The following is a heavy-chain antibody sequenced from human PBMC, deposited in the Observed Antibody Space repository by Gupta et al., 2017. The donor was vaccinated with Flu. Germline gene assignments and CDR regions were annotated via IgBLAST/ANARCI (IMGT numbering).Heavy chain of an antibody. J-gene: IGHJ4*02. V-gene: IGHV3-23*01. D-gene: IGHD1-26*01. CDR2: SAGGGDRS. CDR1: GLTFSDYA. CDR3: AKDRACNHAIDI. Sequence: EVQLLESGVGLVQPGGSLRLSCAASGLTFSDYAMNWVRQAPGKGLEGGANSAGGGDRSWYADSGMGRFTISRDHSKNTLYLQMNRLRSEDTAVYYCAKDRACNHAIDIWGQGTLVTVSS.